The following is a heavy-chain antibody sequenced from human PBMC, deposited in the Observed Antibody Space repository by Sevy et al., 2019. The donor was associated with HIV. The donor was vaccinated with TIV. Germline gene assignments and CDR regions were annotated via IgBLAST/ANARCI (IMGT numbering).Heavy chain of an antibody. CDR1: GFTVNSNY. CDR2: ISGSGGST. V-gene: IGHV3-23*01. J-gene: IGHJ3*02. CDR3: AKDDRIAVAGLIAFDI. Sequence: GGSLRLSCAASGFTVNSNYMTWVRQAPGKGLEGVSAISGSGGSTYYADSVKGRFTISRDNSKNTLYLQMNSLRAEDTAVYYCAKDDRIAVAGLIAFDIWGQGTMVTVSS. D-gene: IGHD6-19*01.